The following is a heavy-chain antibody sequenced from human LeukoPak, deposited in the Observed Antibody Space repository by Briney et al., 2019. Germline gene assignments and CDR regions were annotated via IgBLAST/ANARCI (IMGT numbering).Heavy chain of an antibody. V-gene: IGHV3-21*04. CDR2: ISSTSSYI. D-gene: IGHD3-9*01. Sequence: GGSLRLSCAASGFSFNTYSMDWVRQARGKGLEWVSSISSTSSYIYYADSVKGRFTISRDNAKNSLYLQMNSLRAEDTAVYYCARDGHYDILTGYFQDWGQGTLVTVSS. CDR3: ARDGHYDILTGYFQD. J-gene: IGHJ1*01. CDR1: GFSFNTYS.